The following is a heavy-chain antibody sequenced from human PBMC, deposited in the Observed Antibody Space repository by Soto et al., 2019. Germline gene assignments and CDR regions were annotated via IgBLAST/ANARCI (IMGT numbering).Heavy chain of an antibody. Sequence: ASVKVSCKASGGTFSSYSFNWVRQAPGQGLEWMGGITPIFGTVHYAQNFRGRVTITADKSTSIVHMELSSLRSEDTAVLYCAREGDTREGRGVFFSWGQGTLVTVS. D-gene: IGHD3-16*01. J-gene: IGHJ5*02. V-gene: IGHV1-69*06. CDR1: GGTFSSYS. CDR3: AREGDTREGRGVFFS. CDR2: ITPIFGTV.